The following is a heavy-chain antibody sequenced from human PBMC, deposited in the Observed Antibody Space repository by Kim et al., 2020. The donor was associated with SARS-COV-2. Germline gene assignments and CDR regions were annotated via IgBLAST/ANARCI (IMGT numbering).Heavy chain of an antibody. D-gene: IGHD4-17*01. CDR1: GFTFSSYG. CDR2: ISYDGSNK. V-gene: IGHV3-30*18. Sequence: GRSLRLSCAASGFTFSSYGMHWVRQAPGKGLEWVAVISYDGSNKYYADSVKGRFTISRDNSKNTLYLQMNSLRAEDTAVYYCAKDPATVTTAGYWGQGTLVTVSS. CDR3: AKDPATVTTAGY. J-gene: IGHJ4*02.